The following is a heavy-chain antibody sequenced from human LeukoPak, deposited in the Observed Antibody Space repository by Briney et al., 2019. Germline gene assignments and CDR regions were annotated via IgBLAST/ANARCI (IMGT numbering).Heavy chain of an antibody. Sequence: SETLSLTCTVSGGSTSSGSYYWSWIRQPAGKGLEWIGRIYTSGSTNYNPSLKSRVTISVDTSKNQFSLKLSSVTAADTAVYYCARTGYSSGWYNKDYYFDYWGQGTLVTVSS. CDR2: IYTSGST. V-gene: IGHV4-61*02. D-gene: IGHD6-19*01. CDR3: ARTGYSSGWYNKDYYFDY. J-gene: IGHJ4*02. CDR1: GGSTSSGSYY.